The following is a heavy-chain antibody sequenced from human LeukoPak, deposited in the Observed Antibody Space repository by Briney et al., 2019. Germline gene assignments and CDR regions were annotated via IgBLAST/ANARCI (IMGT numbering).Heavy chain of an antibody. J-gene: IGHJ4*02. CDR1: GITLSNYG. D-gene: IGHD3-22*01. Sequence: EPGGSLRLSCAVSGITLSNYGMSWVRQAPGKGLEWVAGISDSSGRTNYADSVKGRFTISRDNPKNTLYLQMNSLRAEDTAVYFCAKRGVVIRVILVGFHKEAYYFDSWGQGALVTVSS. V-gene: IGHV3-23*01. CDR2: ISDSSGRT. CDR3: AKRGVVIRVILVGFHKEAYYFDS.